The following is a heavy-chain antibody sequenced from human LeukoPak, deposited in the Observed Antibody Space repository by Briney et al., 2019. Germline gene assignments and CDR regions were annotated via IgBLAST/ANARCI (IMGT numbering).Heavy chain of an antibody. CDR2: NHYSGST. Sequence: PSETLSLTCTVSGGSISSHYTSWIPQPPGKGLEWIGCNHYSGSTNYKPSLKSRVTISVDSSKSQFSLKLSAVTAAYTAGYYCARVREGRPDYYGMDVWGQGTTVTVSS. CDR3: ARVREGRPDYYGMDV. D-gene: IGHD1-1*01. CDR1: GGSISSHY. J-gene: IGHJ6*02. V-gene: IGHV4-59*11.